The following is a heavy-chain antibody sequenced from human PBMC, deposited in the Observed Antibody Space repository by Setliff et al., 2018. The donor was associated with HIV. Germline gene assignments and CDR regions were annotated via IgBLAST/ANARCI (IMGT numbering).Heavy chain of an antibody. V-gene: IGHV1-69*13. CDR1: GGTFSLYA. Sequence: RASVKVSCKASGGTFSLYAINWVRQAPGQGLEWMGGIIPIFNTANYAQTFQGRVTITADGSTSTAYMELSSLRFEDTATYYCARDQATGYEKVWFSWIDPWGQGTLVTVSS. CDR3: ARDQATGYEKVWFSWIDP. CDR2: IIPIFNTA. J-gene: IGHJ5*02. D-gene: IGHD5-12*01.